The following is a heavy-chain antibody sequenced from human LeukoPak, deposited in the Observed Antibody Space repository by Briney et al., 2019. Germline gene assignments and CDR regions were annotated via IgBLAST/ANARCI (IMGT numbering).Heavy chain of an antibody. CDR2: ISSSGSTI. CDR1: GFTFSDYY. D-gene: IGHD1-14*01. V-gene: IGHV3-11*01. J-gene: IGHJ6*03. Sequence: PGGSLRLSCAASGFTFSDYYMSWIRQAPGKGLEWVSYISSSGSTIYYADSVKGRFTISRDNAKNSLYLQMNSLRAEDTAVYYCASSPGRDYYYYMDVWGKGTTVTVSS. CDR3: ASSPGRDYYYYMDV.